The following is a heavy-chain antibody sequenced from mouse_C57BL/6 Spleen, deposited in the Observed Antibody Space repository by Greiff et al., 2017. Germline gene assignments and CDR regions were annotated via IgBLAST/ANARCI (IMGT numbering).Heavy chain of an antibody. V-gene: IGHV1-82*01. CDR2: IYPGDGDT. CDR3: ARGNYYGSSYDAMDY. J-gene: IGHJ4*01. CDR1: GYAFSSSW. Sequence: QVQLKQSGPELVKPGASVKISCKASGYAFSSSWMNWVKKRPGKGLEWIGRIYPGDGDTNYNGKFKGKATLTAEKSSSTAYMQHSSLTSENSAVYFSARGNYYGSSYDAMDYWGQGTSVTVSS. D-gene: IGHD1-1*01.